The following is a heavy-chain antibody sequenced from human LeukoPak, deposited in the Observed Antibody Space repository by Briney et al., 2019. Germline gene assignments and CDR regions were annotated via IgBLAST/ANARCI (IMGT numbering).Heavy chain of an antibody. CDR1: GYTFTSYG. J-gene: IGHJ5*02. D-gene: IGHD3-3*01. V-gene: IGHV1-18*01. CDR2: ISAYNGNT. CDR3: ARGKLTHLYYDFWGSWSDP. Sequence: GASVKVSCKASGYTFTSYGISWVRQAPGQGLEWMGWISAYNGNTNYAQKLQGRVTMTTDTSTSTAYMELRSLRSDDTAVYYCARGKLTHLYYDFWGSWSDPWGQGTLVTVSS.